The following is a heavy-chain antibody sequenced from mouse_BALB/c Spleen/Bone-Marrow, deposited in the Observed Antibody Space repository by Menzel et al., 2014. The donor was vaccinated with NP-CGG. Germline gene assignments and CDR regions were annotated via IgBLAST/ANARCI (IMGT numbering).Heavy chain of an antibody. Sequence: EVQLQQSGPGLVKPSQTVSLPCTVTGISITTGNYRWSWIRQFPGNKLEWIGYIYYSGTITYNPSLTSRTTITRDTSKNQSFLEMNSLTAEDTATYYCARGYDYFDYWGQSTTLAVSS. CDR1: GISITTGNYR. J-gene: IGHJ2*01. V-gene: IGHV3-5*02. CDR2: IYYSGTI. D-gene: IGHD2-2*01. CDR3: ARGYDYFDY.